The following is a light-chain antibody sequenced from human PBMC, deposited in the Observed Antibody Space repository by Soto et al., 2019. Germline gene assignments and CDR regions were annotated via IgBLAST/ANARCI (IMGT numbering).Light chain of an antibody. CDR2: DVR. J-gene: IGLJ1*01. Sequence: QSALTQPASVSGSPGQAITISCTGTSSDVGGYNFVSWYQQHPGKAPKLMIYDVRNRPSGVSNRFSVSKSVNTASLTISGLQAEDEADYSCSSYTSISTYVFGTGTKLTVL. CDR3: SSYTSISTYV. V-gene: IGLV2-14*01. CDR1: SSDVGGYNF.